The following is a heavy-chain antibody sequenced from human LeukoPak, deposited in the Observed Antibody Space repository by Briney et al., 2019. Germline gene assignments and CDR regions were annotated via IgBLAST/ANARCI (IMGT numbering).Heavy chain of an antibody. Sequence: PGGSLRLSCTASGFTFSHSWMGWVRQAPGKGLEWVANIKEDGSETYYVDSVKGRFTISRDNAKNSLDLQMNGLRAEDTAVYYCARRKEVQTTFDYWGQGTLVTVSS. CDR3: ARRKEVQTTFDY. D-gene: IGHD4/OR15-4a*01. J-gene: IGHJ4*02. CDR1: GFTFSHSW. CDR2: IKEDGSET. V-gene: IGHV3-7*01.